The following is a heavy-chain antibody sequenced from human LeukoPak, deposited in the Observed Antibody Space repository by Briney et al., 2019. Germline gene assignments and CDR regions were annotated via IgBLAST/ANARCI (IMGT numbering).Heavy chain of an antibody. CDR2: ISSRSSYI. J-gene: IGHJ4*02. CDR3: ASGVNYFVY. Sequence: PGGSLRLSCAASGFTFSSYNMKWVRQAPGKGLEWVSSISSRSSYIFYADSVKGRFTISRDNAKKSLCLQVNSLRAEDTAVYYCASGVNYFVYWGQGTLVTVSS. CDR1: GFTFSSYN. V-gene: IGHV3-21*01. D-gene: IGHD3-3*01.